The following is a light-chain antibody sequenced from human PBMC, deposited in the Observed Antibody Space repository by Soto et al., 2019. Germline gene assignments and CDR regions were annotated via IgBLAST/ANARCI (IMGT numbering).Light chain of an antibody. J-gene: IGKJ1*01. V-gene: IGKV3-20*01. CDR3: HQYGHSPRT. CDR1: QSITNSY. Sequence: EIVLTQSPGTLSLSPGDTATLSCRASQSITNSYLAWYQQKPGQAPRLLIYAASFRATGIPDRFSGSGSGTDFTLTSNRLEPDDFAVFFCHQYGHSPRTFGQGTKVEIK. CDR2: AAS.